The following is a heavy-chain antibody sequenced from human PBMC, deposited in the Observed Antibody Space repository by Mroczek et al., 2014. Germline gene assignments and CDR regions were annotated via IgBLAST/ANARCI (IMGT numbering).Heavy chain of an antibody. D-gene: IGHD6-13*01. CDR3: ARHVRYSSSWYKSYYYGMDV. J-gene: IGHJ6*02. Sequence: QVQLQESGPGLVKPSQTLSLTCTVSGGSISSGGYYWGWIRQPPGKGLEWIGSIYYSGSTYYNPSLKSRVTISVDTSKNQFSLKLSSVTAADTAVYYCARHVRYSSSWYKSYYYGMDVWGQGTTVTVSS. V-gene: IGHV4-39*01. CDR2: IYYSGST. CDR1: GGSISSGGYY.